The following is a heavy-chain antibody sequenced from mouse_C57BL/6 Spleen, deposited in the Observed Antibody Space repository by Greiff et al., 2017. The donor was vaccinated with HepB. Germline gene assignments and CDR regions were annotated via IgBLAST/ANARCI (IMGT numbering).Heavy chain of an antibody. CDR3: ARDMELPDWYFDV. V-gene: IGHV5-17*01. J-gene: IGHJ1*03. D-gene: IGHD1-1*01. CDR1: GFTFSDYG. Sequence: EVKLVESGGGLVKPGGSLKLSCAASGFTFSDYGMHWVRQAPEKGLEWVAYISSGSSTIYYADTVKGRFTISRDNAKNTLFLQMTSLRSEDTAMYYCARDMELPDWYFDVWGTGTTVTVSS. CDR2: ISSGSSTI.